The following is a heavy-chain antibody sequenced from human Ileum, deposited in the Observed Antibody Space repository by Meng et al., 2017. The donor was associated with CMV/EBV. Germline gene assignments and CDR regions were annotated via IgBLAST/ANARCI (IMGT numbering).Heavy chain of an antibody. CDR1: GGSISSYY. V-gene: IGHV4-59*01. J-gene: IGHJ6*02. D-gene: IGHD1-26*01. Sequence: SETLSLTCTVSGGSISSYYWSWIRQSPGKGLEWIGYIYYSGSTRYNPSLEGRVDISIDTPRKHFSLKMRSVTAADTATYYCATEKGDYYYGMDVWGRGTTVTVSS. CDR3: ATEKGDYYYGMDV. CDR2: IYYSGST.